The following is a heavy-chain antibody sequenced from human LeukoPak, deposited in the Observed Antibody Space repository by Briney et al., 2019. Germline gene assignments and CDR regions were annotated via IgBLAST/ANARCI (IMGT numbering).Heavy chain of an antibody. D-gene: IGHD3-22*01. CDR3: AREPDYFDRTGYLSY. Sequence: ASVKVSCKTSGYSFTNYFIHWLRQAPGQGPEWMGIINPSAGTTTYAQKLQGRVTMTRGTSTATVYMDLSSLRSEDTAVYYCAREPDYFDRTGYLSYWGQGTPVTVSS. V-gene: IGHV1-46*04. CDR2: INPSAGTT. CDR1: GYSFTNYF. J-gene: IGHJ4*02.